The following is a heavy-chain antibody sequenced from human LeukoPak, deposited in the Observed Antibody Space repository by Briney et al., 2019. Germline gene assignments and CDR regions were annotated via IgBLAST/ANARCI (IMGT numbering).Heavy chain of an antibody. CDR3: TRYLSGGFDS. D-gene: IGHD2-15*01. V-gene: IGHV3-74*01. CDR2: INTDGTTT. CDR1: GFTFNNYW. J-gene: IGHJ4*02. Sequence: GGSLRLSCVGSGFTFNNYWMLWVRQAPGKGLVWVSRINTDGTTTSYADSVKGRFAFSRDNAKNTLYLQMNSLRAEDTAVYYCTRYLSGGFDSWGQGTLVTVSS.